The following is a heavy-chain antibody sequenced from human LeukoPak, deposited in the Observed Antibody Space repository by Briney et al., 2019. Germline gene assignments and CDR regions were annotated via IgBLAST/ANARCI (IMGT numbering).Heavy chain of an antibody. CDR1: GYTFTSYG. CDR2: ISAYNGNT. Sequence: ASVKVSCKASGYTFTSYGISWVRQAPGQGLVWMGWISAYNGNTNYAQKLQGRVTMTTDTSTSTAYMELRSLRSDDTAVYYCARDYYDSSGYYYGSTLDAFDIWGQGTMVTVSS. CDR3: ARDYYDSSGYYYGSTLDAFDI. V-gene: IGHV1-18*01. D-gene: IGHD3-22*01. J-gene: IGHJ3*02.